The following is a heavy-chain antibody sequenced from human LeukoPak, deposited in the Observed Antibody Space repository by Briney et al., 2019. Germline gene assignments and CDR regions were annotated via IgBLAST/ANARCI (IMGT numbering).Heavy chain of an antibody. V-gene: IGHV1-24*01. CDR2: FDPEDGET. J-gene: IGHJ4*02. Sequence: GASVKVSCKVSGYTLTELSMHWVRQAPGKGLEWMGGFDPEDGETIYAQKFQGRVTMTEDTSTDTAYMELSSLRSEDTAVYYCATAPKYYYDSRGYYYSDYWGRGTLVTVSS. CDR3: ATAPKYYYDSRGYYYSDY. CDR1: GYTLTELS. D-gene: IGHD3-22*01.